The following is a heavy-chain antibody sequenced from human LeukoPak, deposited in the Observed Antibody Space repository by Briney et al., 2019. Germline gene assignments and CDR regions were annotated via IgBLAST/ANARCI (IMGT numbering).Heavy chain of an antibody. D-gene: IGHD7-27*01. CDR3: ARDPNWGLLFDY. CDR1: GFTVSTNF. J-gene: IGHJ4*02. CDR2: IYSGGNT. Sequence: GGSLRLSCAASGFTVSTNFMSWVRQAPGKGLEWVSVIYSGGNTYYADSVKGRFTISRDNSKNTLYLQMNSLRAEDTAVYYCARDPNWGLLFDYWGQGTLVTVSS. V-gene: IGHV3-66*02.